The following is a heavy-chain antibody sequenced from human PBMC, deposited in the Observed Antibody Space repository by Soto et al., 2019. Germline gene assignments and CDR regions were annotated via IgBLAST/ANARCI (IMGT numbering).Heavy chain of an antibody. CDR1: GFTFSTHA. CDR3: VRYGVAASY. D-gene: IGHD2-8*01. J-gene: IGHJ4*01. V-gene: IGHV3-23*01. CDR2: FSGSGGNI. Sequence: GSLRLSCVASGFTFSTHAMSWVRQVPGKGLEWVSTFSGSGGNIYYGESVKGRFTISRDDPKNTLYLDMNSLRVEDTAVYFCVRYGVAASYWGQGTQVTVSS.